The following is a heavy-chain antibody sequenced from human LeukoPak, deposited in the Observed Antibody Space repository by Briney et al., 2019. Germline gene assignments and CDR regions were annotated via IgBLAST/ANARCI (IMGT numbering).Heavy chain of an antibody. D-gene: IGHD6-13*01. CDR1: GFTFSSYS. CDR3: ARAGSYSTSWYGDY. CDR2: IVSSSSYI. V-gene: IGHV3-21*01. Sequence: GGSLRLSCTASGFTFSSYSMNWVRQAPGKGLEWVSSIVSSSSYIYYADSVKGRFTISRDNAKNSLYLQMNSLRAEDTAVYYCARAGSYSTSWYGDYWGQGTLVTVSS. J-gene: IGHJ4*02.